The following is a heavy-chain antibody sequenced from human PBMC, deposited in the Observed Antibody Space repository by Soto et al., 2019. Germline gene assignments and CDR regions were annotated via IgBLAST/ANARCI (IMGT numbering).Heavy chain of an antibody. Sequence: QVQLVQSGAEVKKPGSSVKVSCKASGGTFSSYAITWVRQAPGQGLEWMGGIIPIFGTANYAQKFQARVTITADESTSTAYMELSSLRADDTAVYCCARDRGPRRGCSPYWCDPWGQGNLVTVSS. D-gene: IGHD3-22*01. CDR2: IIPIFGTA. J-gene: IGHJ5*02. CDR1: GGTFSSYA. V-gene: IGHV1-69*12. CDR3: ARDRGPRRGCSPYWCDP.